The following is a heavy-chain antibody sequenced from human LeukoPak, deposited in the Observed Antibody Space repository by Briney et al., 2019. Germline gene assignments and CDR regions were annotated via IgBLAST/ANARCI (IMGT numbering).Heavy chain of an antibody. V-gene: IGHV4-34*01. Sequence: SETLSLTCAVYGGSFSGYYWSWIRQPPGKGLVWIVEINHSGSTNYNPSLKSRVTMSVDTSKNQFSLKLSSVTAADTAVYYCARDKSRTYGSADAFDIWGQGTMVTVSS. CDR2: INHSGST. J-gene: IGHJ3*02. D-gene: IGHD3-10*01. CDR1: GGSFSGYY. CDR3: ARDKSRTYGSADAFDI.